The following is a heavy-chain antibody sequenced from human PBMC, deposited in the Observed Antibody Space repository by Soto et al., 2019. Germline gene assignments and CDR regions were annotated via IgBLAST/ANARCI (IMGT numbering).Heavy chain of an antibody. CDR2: IFSNDEK. J-gene: IGHJ5*02. CDR1: GFSLSNPKMG. CDR3: ARSNSVPGACYWFDT. D-gene: IGHD2-21*02. V-gene: IGHV2-26*01. Sequence: QVTLKESGPVLVKPTETLTLTCTVSGFSLSNPKMGVSWVRQPPGKALEWLAYIFSNDEKTYASSLKSRISISKDTSKSLVVLTMPNMDPVGTATYYCARSNSVPGACYWFDTWGQGTQVTVSS.